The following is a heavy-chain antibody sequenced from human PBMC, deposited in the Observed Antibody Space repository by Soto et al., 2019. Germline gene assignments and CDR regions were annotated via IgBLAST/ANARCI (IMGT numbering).Heavy chain of an antibody. CDR1: GYTFTGYY. D-gene: IGHD2-8*01. Sequence: ASVKVSCKASGYTFTGYYMHWVRQAPGQGLEWMGWINPNSGGTNYAQKFQGWVTMTRDTSISTAYMELSRLRSDDTAVYYCARAYCTNGVCYFQHWGQGTLVPSPQ. CDR2: INPNSGGT. CDR3: ARAYCTNGVCYFQH. J-gene: IGHJ1*01. V-gene: IGHV1-2*04.